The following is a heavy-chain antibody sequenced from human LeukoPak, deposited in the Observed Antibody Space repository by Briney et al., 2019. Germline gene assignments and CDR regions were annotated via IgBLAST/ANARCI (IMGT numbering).Heavy chain of an antibody. CDR2: ISSSSSYI. Sequence: PGGSLRLSCAASGFTFSSYSMNWVRQAPGKGLEWVSSISSSSSYIYYADSVKGRFTISRDNAKNSLYLQMNSLRAEDTAVYYCARGDYDILNGYPTPFDYWGQGTLVTVSS. CDR3: ARGDYDILNGYPTPFDY. D-gene: IGHD3-9*01. J-gene: IGHJ4*02. CDR1: GFTFSSYS. V-gene: IGHV3-21*01.